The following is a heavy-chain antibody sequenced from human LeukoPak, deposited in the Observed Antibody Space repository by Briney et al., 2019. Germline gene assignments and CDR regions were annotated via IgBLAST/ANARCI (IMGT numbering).Heavy chain of an antibody. V-gene: IGHV3-21*01. D-gene: IGHD1-26*01. Sequence: GGSLRLSCAASGFTFSSYSMNWVRQAPGKGLEWVSSISSSSSYIYYADSVKGRFTISRDNAKNSLYLQMNSLRAEDTAVYYCARDQAGATYDAFDIWGQGTMVTASS. CDR2: ISSSSSYI. CDR1: GFTFSSYS. CDR3: ARDQAGATYDAFDI. J-gene: IGHJ3*02.